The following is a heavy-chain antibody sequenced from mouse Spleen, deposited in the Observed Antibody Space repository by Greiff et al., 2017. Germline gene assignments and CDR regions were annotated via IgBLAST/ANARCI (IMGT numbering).Heavy chain of an antibody. CDR3: ARWMRGFYYFDY. Sequence: QVQLQQPGAELVKPGASVKLSCKASGYTFTSYWMHWVKQRPGQGLEWIGEINPSNGRTNYNEKFKSKATLTVDKSSSTAYMQLSSLTSEDSAVYYCARWMRGFYYFDYWGQGTTLTVSS. CDR1: GYTFTSYW. J-gene: IGHJ2*01. V-gene: IGHV1S81*02. CDR2: INPSNGRT.